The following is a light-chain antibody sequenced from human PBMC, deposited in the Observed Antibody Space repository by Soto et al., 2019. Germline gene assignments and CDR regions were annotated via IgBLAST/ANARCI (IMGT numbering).Light chain of an antibody. CDR2: DAS. CDR3: QQYNSYSYT. J-gene: IGKJ2*01. V-gene: IGKV1-5*01. CDR1: QRISSW. Sequence: DIQMTQSPSTLSASVGDRVTITCRASQRISSWLAWYQQKPGKAPKLLIYDASSLESGVPSRFSGSGSGTEFTLTISSLQPDDFATYYCQQYNSYSYTFGQGTKPEIK.